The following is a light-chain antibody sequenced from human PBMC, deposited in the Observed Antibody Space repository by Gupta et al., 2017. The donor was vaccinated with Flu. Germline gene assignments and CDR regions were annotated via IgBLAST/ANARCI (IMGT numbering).Light chain of an antibody. V-gene: IGLV1-47*01. CDR3: AAWDDSLSAPV. CDR2: RNN. J-gene: IGLJ3*02. Sequence: QSVLTPPPSASGTPGQRVTLSCSGSSSNIGSNYVYWYQQLPGTAPNLLIYRNNQRPSGAPDRFSGSKSGTSASLAISGLRAEDEADYYCAAWDDSLSAPVFGGGTKLTVL. CDR1: SSNIGSNY.